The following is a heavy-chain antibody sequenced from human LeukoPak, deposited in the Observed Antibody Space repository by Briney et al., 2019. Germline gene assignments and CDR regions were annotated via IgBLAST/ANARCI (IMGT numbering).Heavy chain of an antibody. D-gene: IGHD3-22*01. J-gene: IGHJ1*01. Sequence: GSLRLSCAASGFTFSSYGMHWVRQAPGKGLEWVAVIWYDGSNKYYADSVKGRFTISRDNSKNTLYLQMNSLRAEDTAVYYCARGPYYYDSSGYFQHWGQGTLVTVSS. CDR3: ARGPYYYDSSGYFQH. CDR2: IWYDGSNK. V-gene: IGHV3-33*01. CDR1: GFTFSSYG.